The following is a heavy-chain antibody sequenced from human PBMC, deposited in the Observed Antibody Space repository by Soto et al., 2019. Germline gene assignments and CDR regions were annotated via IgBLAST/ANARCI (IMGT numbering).Heavy chain of an antibody. V-gene: IGHV4-34*10. CDR2: INHTGGT. D-gene: IGHD6-13*01. CDR1: GGSVNGYY. J-gene: IGHJ6*02. Sequence: SETLSLTCAVYGGSVNGYYWNWIRQPPGKGLEWIGEINHTGGTHYNPSLKSRVTMSVDTSKNQFSLRLSSVTAADTAVYYCARDHQVVIAAADHYYYGMDVWGQGTTVTVSS. CDR3: ARDHQVVIAAADHYYYGMDV.